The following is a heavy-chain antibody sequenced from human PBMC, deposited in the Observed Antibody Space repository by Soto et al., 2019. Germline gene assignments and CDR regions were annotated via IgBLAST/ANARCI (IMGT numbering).Heavy chain of an antibody. J-gene: IGHJ6*04. V-gene: IGHV6-1*01. CDR3: AREGYDILTGYYTPSYYYYATDV. Sequence: SQTLSLTCAISGDSVSSNSAAWNWIRQSPSRGLEWLGRTYYRSKWYNDYAVSVKSRITINPDTSKNQFSLQLNSVTPEETAVYYCAREGYDILTGYYTPSYYYYATDVWGKGTKVTV. CDR1: GDSVSSNSAA. CDR2: TYYRSKWYN. D-gene: IGHD3-9*01.